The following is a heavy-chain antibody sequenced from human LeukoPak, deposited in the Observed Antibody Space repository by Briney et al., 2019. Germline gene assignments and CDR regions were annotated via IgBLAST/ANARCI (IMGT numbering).Heavy chain of an antibody. Sequence: GGSLRLSCAASGFSFSSYAMNWVRQAQGKGLEWVSTVRVSGANTYYADSVQGRFTVTRDDSKNTLYLQMSSLTAEDTAIYYCAKAYCSSSSCYGVHFYFYGMDVWGLGTPVTVSS. CDR1: GFSFSSYA. CDR2: VRVSGANT. J-gene: IGHJ6*02. V-gene: IGHV3-23*01. D-gene: IGHD2-2*01. CDR3: AKAYCSSSSCYGVHFYFYGMDV.